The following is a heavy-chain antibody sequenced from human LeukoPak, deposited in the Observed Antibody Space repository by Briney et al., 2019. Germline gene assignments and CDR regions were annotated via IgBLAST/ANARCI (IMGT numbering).Heavy chain of an antibody. J-gene: IGHJ5*02. CDR1: GYTFISYG. CDR3: ARDFRVTTEYNWFDP. D-gene: IGHD3-3*01. Sequence: ASVKVSCQTSGYTFISYGINWVRQAPGQGLEWMGWISAYNGNTNYTQKFQGRVTMTRDTSISTAYMELRRLKSDDTAVYYCARDFRVTTEYNWFDPWGQGTLVTVSS. CDR2: ISAYNGNT. V-gene: IGHV1-18*01.